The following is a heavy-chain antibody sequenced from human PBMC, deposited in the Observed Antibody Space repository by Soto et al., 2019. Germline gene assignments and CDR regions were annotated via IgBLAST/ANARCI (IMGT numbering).Heavy chain of an antibody. CDR3: ARDRCSSTSCFFDY. Sequence: GGSLRLSCAASGFTFSSYWMVWVRQAPGKGLEWVANIKQDGSDKYYLDSVKGRFTISRDNTKNSMYLQMNSLRAEDMAVYYCARDRCSSTSCFFDYWGQGTLVTVSS. CDR2: IKQDGSDK. CDR1: GFTFSSYW. J-gene: IGHJ4*02. V-gene: IGHV3-7*03. D-gene: IGHD2-2*01.